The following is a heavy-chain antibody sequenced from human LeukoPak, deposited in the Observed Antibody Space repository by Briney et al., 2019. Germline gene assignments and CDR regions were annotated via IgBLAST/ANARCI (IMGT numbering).Heavy chain of an antibody. CDR3: AKDHSSGWYPDAFDI. V-gene: IGHV3-30*18. CDR2: ISYDGSNK. CDR1: GFTFSSYG. Sequence: GGSLRLSCAASGFTFSSYGMHWVRQAPGKGLEWVAVISYDGSNKYYADSVKGRFTISRDNSKSTLCLQMNSLRAEDTAVYYCAKDHSSGWYPDAFDIWGQGTMVTVSS. J-gene: IGHJ3*02. D-gene: IGHD6-19*01.